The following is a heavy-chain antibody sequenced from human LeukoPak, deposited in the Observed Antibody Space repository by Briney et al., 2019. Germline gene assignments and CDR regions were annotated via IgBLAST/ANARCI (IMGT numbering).Heavy chain of an antibody. CDR2: INHSGST. J-gene: IGHJ4*02. CDR1: GGSFSGYY. V-gene: IGHV4-34*01. CDR3: ARSREIPAAKFFDY. D-gene: IGHD2-2*01. Sequence: TSETLSLTCAVYGGSFSGYYWSWIRQPPGKGLEWIGEINHSGSTNYNPCLKSRVTISVDTSKNQFSLKLSSVTAADTAVYYCARSREIPAAKFFDYWGQGTLVTVSS.